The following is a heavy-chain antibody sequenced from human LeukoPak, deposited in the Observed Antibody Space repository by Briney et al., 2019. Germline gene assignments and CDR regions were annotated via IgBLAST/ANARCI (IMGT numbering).Heavy chain of an antibody. CDR2: ISGSGGST. CDR3: AKDCSGGSCYGYFDY. D-gene: IGHD2-15*01. V-gene: IGHV3-23*01. Sequence: GGSLRLSCAASGFTFSSYAMSWVRQAPGKGLEWVSVISGSGGSTYYADSVKGRFTISRDNSKNTLYLQMNSLRAEDTAVYYCAKDCSGGSCYGYFDYWGQGTLVTVSS. CDR1: GFTFSSYA. J-gene: IGHJ4*02.